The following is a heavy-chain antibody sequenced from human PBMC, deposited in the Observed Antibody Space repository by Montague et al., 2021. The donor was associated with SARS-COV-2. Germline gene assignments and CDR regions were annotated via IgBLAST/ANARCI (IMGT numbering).Heavy chain of an antibody. V-gene: IGHV5-51*01. CDR3: ARRIHGTYYFDY. CDR1: GYRFSSYW. J-gene: IGHJ4*02. D-gene: IGHD1-14*01. Sequence: QSGAEVKKPGESLKISCKGSGYRFSSYWTGWVRQMSGKGLEWMGIIYPGDSDTRYSPSFQGQVTISADKSITTAYLQWSSLKASDTAMYYCARRIHGTYYFDYWGQGTLVTVSS. CDR2: IYPGDSDT.